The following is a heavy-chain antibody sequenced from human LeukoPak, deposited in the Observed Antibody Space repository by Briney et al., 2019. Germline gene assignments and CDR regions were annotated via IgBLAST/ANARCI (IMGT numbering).Heavy chain of an antibody. D-gene: IGHD3-9*01. V-gene: IGHV4-59*01. Sequence: SETLSLTCTVSGGSISSYYWSWIRQPPGKGLEWIGYIYYSGSTNYNPSLKSRVTISVDTSKNQFSLKLSSVTAADTAVYYCARNGYYDILTGYGLAFDIWGQGTVVTVSS. CDR3: ARNGYYDILTGYGLAFDI. J-gene: IGHJ3*02. CDR2: IYYSGST. CDR1: GGSISSYY.